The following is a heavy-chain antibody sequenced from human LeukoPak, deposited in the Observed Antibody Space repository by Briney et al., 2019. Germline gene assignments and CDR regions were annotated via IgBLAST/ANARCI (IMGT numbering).Heavy chain of an antibody. D-gene: IGHD1-26*01. CDR3: ARGWELLAALDY. CDR2: IIPIFGTA. CDR1: GDTFSSYA. J-gene: IGHJ4*02. V-gene: IGHV1-69*05. Sequence: SVKVSCKASGDTFSSYAISWVRQAPGQGLGWMGGIIPIFGTANYAQKFQGRVTITTDESTSTAYMELSSLRSEDTAVYYCARGWELLAALDYWGQGTLVTVSS.